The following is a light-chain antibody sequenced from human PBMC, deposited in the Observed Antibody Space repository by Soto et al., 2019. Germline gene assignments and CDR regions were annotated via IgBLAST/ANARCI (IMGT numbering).Light chain of an antibody. J-gene: IGKJ1*01. CDR1: QSISSW. CDR2: KAS. V-gene: IGKV1-5*03. CDR3: QHYNSYSEA. Sequence: DIQMTQSPSTLSASVGDRVTLTCRASQSISSWLAWFQQKPGKAPKLLIYKASSSESGVPSRFSGSGSGTEFTLTISSLQPDDFATYYCQHYNSYSEAFGQGTKVDIK.